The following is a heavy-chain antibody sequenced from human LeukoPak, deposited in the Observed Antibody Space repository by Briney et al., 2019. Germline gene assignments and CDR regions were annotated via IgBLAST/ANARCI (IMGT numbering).Heavy chain of an antibody. CDR3: ATGVAARRGWQQLVLDLDY. Sequence: ASVKVSCKVSGYTLTELSMHWVRQAPGKGLEWMGGFDPEDGETIYAQKFQGRVTMTEDTSTDTAYMELSSLRSEDTAVYYCATGVAARRGWQQLVLDLDYWGQGTLVAVSS. J-gene: IGHJ4*02. CDR1: GYTLTELS. V-gene: IGHV1-24*01. D-gene: IGHD6-13*01. CDR2: FDPEDGET.